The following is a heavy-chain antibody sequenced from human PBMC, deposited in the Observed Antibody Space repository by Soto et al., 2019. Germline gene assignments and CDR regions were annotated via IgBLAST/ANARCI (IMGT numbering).Heavy chain of an antibody. Sequence: SETLSLTCPVSGCAISSGCCCWSWIRQHPGKGLEWIGYIHYSGSTYYNPSLKSRVTISVDTSENQFSLKLSSVTAADTAVYYCASGRDAYKTGYWGQGTLVTVSS. CDR2: IHYSGST. J-gene: IGHJ4*02. D-gene: IGHD1-1*01. V-gene: IGHV4-31*03. CDR1: GCAISSGCCC. CDR3: ASGRDAYKTGY.